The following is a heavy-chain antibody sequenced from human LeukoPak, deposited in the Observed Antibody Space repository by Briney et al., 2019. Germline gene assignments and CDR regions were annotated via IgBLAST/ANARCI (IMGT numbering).Heavy chain of an antibody. Sequence: GGSLRLSCAASGFTFSSYGMHWVRQAPGKGLEWVAVIWYDGSNKYYADSVKGRFTISRDNSKNTLYLQMNTLRPEDTAVYYCARVQTTVTTLDYWGQGTLVTVSS. D-gene: IGHD4-17*01. CDR2: IWYDGSNK. CDR3: ARVQTTVTTLDY. V-gene: IGHV3-33*01. J-gene: IGHJ4*02. CDR1: GFTFSSYG.